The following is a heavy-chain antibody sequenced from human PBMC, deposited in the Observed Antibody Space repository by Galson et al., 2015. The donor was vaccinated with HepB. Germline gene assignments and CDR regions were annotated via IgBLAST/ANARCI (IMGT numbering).Heavy chain of an antibody. J-gene: IGHJ4*02. CDR2: IWYDGSNK. CDR3: ARHGGYCSGGSCYSDPSEWLDY. CDR1: GFTFSSYG. V-gene: IGHV3-33*01. D-gene: IGHD2-15*01. Sequence: SLRLSCAASGFTFSSYGMHWVRQAPGKGLEWVAVIWYDGSNKYYADSVKGRFTISRDNSKNTLYLQMNSLKASDTAMYYCARHGGYCSGGSCYSDPSEWLDYWGQGTLVTVSS.